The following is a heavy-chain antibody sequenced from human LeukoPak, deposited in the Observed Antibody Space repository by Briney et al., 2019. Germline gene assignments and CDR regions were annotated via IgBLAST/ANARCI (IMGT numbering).Heavy chain of an antibody. V-gene: IGHV3-21*01. CDR2: ISSSYI. CDR3: ARGQDGS. Sequence: PGGSLRLSCAASGFTFSSYSMNWVRQAPGKGLEWVSSISSSYIYYADSVKGRFTISRDNAKNSLYLQMNSLRAEDTAVYYCARGQDGSWGQGTLVTVSS. CDR1: GFTFSSYS. D-gene: IGHD5-24*01. J-gene: IGHJ5*02.